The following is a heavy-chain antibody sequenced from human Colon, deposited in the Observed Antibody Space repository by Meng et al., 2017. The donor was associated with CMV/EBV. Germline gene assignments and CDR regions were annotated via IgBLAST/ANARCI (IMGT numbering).Heavy chain of an antibody. V-gene: IGHV1-2*02. Sequence: FTGYYMHWVRQAPGQGLEWMGWINPNSGGTNYAQKFQGRVTMTRDTSISTAYMELSRLRSDDTAVYYCARVRYCSSTSCYTGEYFQHWGQGTLVTVSS. CDR1: FTGYY. J-gene: IGHJ1*01. CDR3: ARVRYCSSTSCYTGEYFQH. CDR2: INPNSGGT. D-gene: IGHD2-2*02.